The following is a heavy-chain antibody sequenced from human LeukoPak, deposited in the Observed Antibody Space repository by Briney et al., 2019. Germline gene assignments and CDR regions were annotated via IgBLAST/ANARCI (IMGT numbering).Heavy chain of an antibody. J-gene: IGHJ6*02. D-gene: IGHD6-13*01. CDR2: ISYDGSNK. CDR1: GFTFSSYG. CDR3: AKAGASGWYVNYYYYGMDV. V-gene: IGHV3-30*18. Sequence: GGSLRLSCAASGFTFSSYGMHWVRQAPGKGLEWVAVISYDGSNKYYADSVKGRFTISRDNSKNTLYLQMNSLRAEDTAVYYCAKAGASGWYVNYYYYGMDVWGQGTTVTVSS.